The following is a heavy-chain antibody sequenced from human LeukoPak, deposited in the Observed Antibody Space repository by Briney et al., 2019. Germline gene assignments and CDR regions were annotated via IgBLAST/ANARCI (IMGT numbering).Heavy chain of an antibody. V-gene: IGHV3-11*01. CDR3: ARGGAHGMDV. Sequence: GGSLRLSCAASGFTFSDYYMTWIRQAPGRGLEWVSYINGVYDNIYYGDSVKGRFTISRDNAKNSVYLQMSSLRADDTVVYYCARGGAHGMDVWGQGTTVTVSS. CDR2: INGVYDNI. J-gene: IGHJ6*02. D-gene: IGHD1-26*01. CDR1: GFTFSDYY.